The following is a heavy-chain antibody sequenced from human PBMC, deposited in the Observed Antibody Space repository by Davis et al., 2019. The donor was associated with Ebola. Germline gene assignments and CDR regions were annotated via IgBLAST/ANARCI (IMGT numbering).Heavy chain of an antibody. CDR1: GFTFSSYA. J-gene: IGHJ6*02. CDR3: ARGRYFDFWYYYGMDV. V-gene: IGHV3-53*04. Sequence: GESLKISCAASGFTFSSYAMSWVRQAPGKGLEWVSVIYSGGSTYYADSVKGRFTISRHNSKNTLYLQMNSLRAEDTAVYYCARGRYFDFWYYYGMDVWGQGTTVTVSS. CDR2: IYSGGST. D-gene: IGHD3-9*01.